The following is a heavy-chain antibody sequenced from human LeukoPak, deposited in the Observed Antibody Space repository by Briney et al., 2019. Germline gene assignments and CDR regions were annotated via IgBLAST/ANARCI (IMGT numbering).Heavy chain of an antibody. D-gene: IGHD3-10*01. CDR3: ARDWQYYYGSGSYPDY. CDR1: GFTFSSYE. Sequence: GGSLRLSCAASGFTFSSYEMNWVRQAPGKGLEWVSYISSSGSTIYYADSVKGRFTISRDNAKNSLYLQMSSLRAEDTAVYYCARDWQYYYGSGSYPDYWGQGTLVTVSS. CDR2: ISSSGSTI. J-gene: IGHJ4*02. V-gene: IGHV3-48*03.